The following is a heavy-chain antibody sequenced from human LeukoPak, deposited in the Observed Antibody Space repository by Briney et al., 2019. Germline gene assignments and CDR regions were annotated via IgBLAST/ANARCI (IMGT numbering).Heavy chain of an antibody. D-gene: IGHD4-11*01. CDR2: INTDNGNR. J-gene: IGHJ6*02. Sequence: ASVKVSCKASVYTFTNYAIHWVRQAPGQGLEWMVWINTDNGNRKYAQKFQGRVTITSDTSANTVNMELTSLRSEDTAVYFCARDKALTTSYGMDVWGQGTTVTVSS. CDR1: VYTFTNYA. CDR3: ARDKALTTSYGMDV. V-gene: IGHV1-3*04.